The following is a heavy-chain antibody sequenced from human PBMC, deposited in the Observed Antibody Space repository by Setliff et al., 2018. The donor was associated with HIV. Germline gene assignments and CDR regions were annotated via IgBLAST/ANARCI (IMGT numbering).Heavy chain of an antibody. V-gene: IGHV5-51*01. D-gene: IGHD2-15*01. CDR2: IYPGDSDT. CDR3: ARLGGICSGGSCTALAYTMDV. J-gene: IGHJ6*02. CDR1: GYSFSSYW. Sequence: GESLKISCQGSGYSFSSYWIGWVRQMPGKGLEWMGIIYPGDSDTRYSPSFQGQVTISADKSISTAYLQCSSLKASDTAMYYCARLGGICSGGSCTALAYTMDVWGQGTTVTVSS.